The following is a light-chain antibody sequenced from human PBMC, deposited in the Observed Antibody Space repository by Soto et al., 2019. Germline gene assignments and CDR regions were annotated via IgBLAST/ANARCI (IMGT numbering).Light chain of an antibody. CDR1: QSVSSNY. J-gene: IGKJ5*01. CDR2: DAS. CDR3: HQYVTSPQT. V-gene: IGKV3-20*01. Sequence: EIVLTQSPGTLSLSPGERATLSCRASQSVSSNYLAWYQQKPGQAPRLLIYDASSRATGIPDRFSGSGSGTDFTLTIIRLEPEDLAVYYCHQYVTSPQTFGKGTRREIK.